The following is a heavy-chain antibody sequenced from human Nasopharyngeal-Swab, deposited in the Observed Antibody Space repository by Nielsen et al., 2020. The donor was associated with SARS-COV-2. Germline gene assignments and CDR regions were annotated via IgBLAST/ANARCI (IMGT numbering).Heavy chain of an antibody. D-gene: IGHD7-27*01. CDR1: GFSGYD. J-gene: IGHJ4*02. Sequence: LSLTCAVSGFSGYDMNWVRQAPGKGLEWLSYISGSSGTIYYADSVKGRFTISRDNAKNTLYLQMNSLRAEDTAVYYCARDFDKTGDWGQGTLVTVSS. CDR3: ARDFDKTGD. V-gene: IGHV3-48*04. CDR2: ISGSSGTI.